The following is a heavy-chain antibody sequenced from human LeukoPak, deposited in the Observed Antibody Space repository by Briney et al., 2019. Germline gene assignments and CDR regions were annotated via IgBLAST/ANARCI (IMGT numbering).Heavy chain of an antibody. CDR3: AKAGCGNPTCYKNY. CDR1: TFTFSNYW. V-gene: IGHV3-7*03. Sequence: GGSLRLSCVASTFTFSNYWMSWVRQAPGKGLEWVANIKQGGSEKHYVDSVKGRFTISRDNAKNSLYLQMNSLRVDDTAVYHCAKAGCGNPTCYKNYWGQGILVTVSA. CDR2: IKQGGSEK. D-gene: IGHD2-2*02. J-gene: IGHJ4*02.